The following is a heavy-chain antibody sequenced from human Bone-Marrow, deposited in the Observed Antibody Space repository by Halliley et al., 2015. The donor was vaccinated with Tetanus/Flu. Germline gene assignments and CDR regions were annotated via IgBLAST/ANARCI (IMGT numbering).Heavy chain of an antibody. V-gene: IGHV4-39*01. D-gene: IGHD6-13*01. CDR1: GGSISSSSYY. Sequence: TLSLTCSVSGGSISSSSYYWGWIRQPPGKGLEWIGTIYYSGTTYYNPSLNSRVTISVDTSKNKFSLKLNSVSAAVTTVYYCARPPDSTSRFDNGGQGTLVTVSS. J-gene: IGHJ4*02. CDR2: IYYSGTT. CDR3: ARPPDSTSRFDN.